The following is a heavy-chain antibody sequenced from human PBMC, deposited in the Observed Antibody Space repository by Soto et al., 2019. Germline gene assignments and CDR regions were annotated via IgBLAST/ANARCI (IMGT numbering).Heavy chain of an antibody. CDR3: ARHSLALRKNNWFDP. CDR1: GGTFSSYA. V-gene: IGHV1-69*06. Sequence: SVKVSCKASGGTFSSYAISWVRQAPGQGLEWMGGIIPIFGTANYAQKFQGRVTITADKSTSTASLRLRSVTAADTALYFCARHSLALRKNNWFDPWGQGIMVTVSS. CDR2: IIPIFGTA. J-gene: IGHJ5*02. D-gene: IGHD3-3*02.